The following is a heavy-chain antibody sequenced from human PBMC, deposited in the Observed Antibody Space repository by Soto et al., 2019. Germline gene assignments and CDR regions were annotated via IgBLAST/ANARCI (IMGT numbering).Heavy chain of an antibody. CDR1: GGSISSSSYY. Sequence: QLQLQESGPGLVKPSETLSLTCTVSGGSISSSSYYWGWIRQPPGKGLEWIGSIYYSGSTYYNPSLKSRVTISVDTSKNQFSLKLSSVTAADTAVYYCARVTNMVRGVIILTRSYYYGMDVWGQGTTVTVSS. D-gene: IGHD3-10*01. CDR2: IYYSGST. CDR3: ARVTNMVRGVIILTRSYYYGMDV. J-gene: IGHJ6*02. V-gene: IGHV4-39*01.